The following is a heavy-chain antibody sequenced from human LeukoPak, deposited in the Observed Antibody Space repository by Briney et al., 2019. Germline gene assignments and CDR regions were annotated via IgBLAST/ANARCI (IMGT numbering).Heavy chain of an antibody. CDR1: GYTFTSYG. D-gene: IGHD6-19*01. CDR3: ARDGCGHGYSSGCFGY. CDR2: INPSGGST. V-gene: IGHV1-46*01. J-gene: IGHJ4*02. Sequence: ASVKVSCKASGYTFTSYGISWVRQAPGQGLEWMGIINPSGGSTSYAQKFQGRVTMTRDMSTSTVYMELSSLRSEDTAVYYCARDGCGHGYSSGCFGYWGQGTLVTVSS.